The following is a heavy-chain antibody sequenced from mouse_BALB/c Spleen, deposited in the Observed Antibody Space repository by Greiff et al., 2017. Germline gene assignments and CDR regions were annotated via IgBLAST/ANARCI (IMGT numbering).Heavy chain of an antibody. V-gene: IGHV1-80*01. J-gene: IGHJ4*01. CDR2: IYPGDGDT. Sequence: LQESGAELVRPGSSVKISCKASGYAFSSYWMNWVKQRPGQGLEWIGQIYPGDGDTNYNGKFKGKATLTADKSSSTAYMQLSSLTSEDSAVYFCARSGGYDEGGYAMDYWGQGTSVTVSS. D-gene: IGHD2-2*01. CDR1: GYAFSSYW. CDR3: ARSGGYDEGGYAMDY.